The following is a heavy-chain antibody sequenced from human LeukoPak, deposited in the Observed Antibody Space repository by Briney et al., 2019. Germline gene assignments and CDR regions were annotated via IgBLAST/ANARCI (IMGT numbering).Heavy chain of an antibody. D-gene: IGHD2-8*01. Sequence: GGSLRLSCAASGFTFSSYGMHWVRQAPCKGLEWVAFIRYDGSNKYYADSVKGRFTISRDNSKNTLYLQMNSLRAEDTAVYYCAKDSGYALYYFDYWGQGTLVTVSS. V-gene: IGHV3-30*02. CDR1: GFTFSSYG. CDR3: AKDSGYALYYFDY. J-gene: IGHJ4*02. CDR2: IRYDGSNK.